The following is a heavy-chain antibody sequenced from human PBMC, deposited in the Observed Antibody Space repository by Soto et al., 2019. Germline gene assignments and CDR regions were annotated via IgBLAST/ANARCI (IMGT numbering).Heavy chain of an antibody. J-gene: IGHJ6*02. Sequence: VRLSCAASGFTFSDYYMSWIRQAPGKGLEWVSYISSSGSTIYYADSVKGRFTISRDNAKYSLYLQMNSLRAEDTAVYYCARGGFKGLFNYYYYGMDVWGQGTTVTVSS. CDR1: GFTFSDYY. CDR2: ISSSGSTI. CDR3: ARGGFKGLFNYYYYGMDV. D-gene: IGHD3-22*01. V-gene: IGHV3-11*01.